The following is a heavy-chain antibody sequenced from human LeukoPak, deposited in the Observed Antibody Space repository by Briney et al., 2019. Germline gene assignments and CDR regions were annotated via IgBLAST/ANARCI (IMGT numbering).Heavy chain of an antibody. CDR2: FDPEDGET. CDR1: GYTLTELS. D-gene: IGHD3-3*01. Sequence: ASVKVSCKVSGYTLTELSMHWVRQAPGKGLEWMGGFDPEDGETIYAQKFQGRVTMTEDTSTDTAYMELSSLRSEDTAVYYCATSGPRTLDYLENHDAFDIWGQGTMVTVSS. V-gene: IGHV1-24*01. J-gene: IGHJ3*02. CDR3: ATSGPRTLDYLENHDAFDI.